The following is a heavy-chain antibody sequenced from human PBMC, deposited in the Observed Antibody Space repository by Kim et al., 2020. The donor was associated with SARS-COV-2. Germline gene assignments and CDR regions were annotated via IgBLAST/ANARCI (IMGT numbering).Heavy chain of an antibody. CDR2: IYNSGSI. V-gene: IGHV4-59*08. CDR1: GGSISSYY. CDR3: ARPRGTAGWWFFAL. Sequence: SETLSLTCTVSGGSISSYYWSWIRQSPGMGLEWIGYIYNSGSINYNPSLKSRVTISVDTSKNQFSLKLSSVTAADTAVYYCARPRGTAGWWFFALWGRGT. D-gene: IGHD1-1*01. J-gene: IGHJ2*01.